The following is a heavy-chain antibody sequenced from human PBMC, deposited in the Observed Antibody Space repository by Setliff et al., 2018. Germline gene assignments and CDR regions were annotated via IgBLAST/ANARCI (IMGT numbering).Heavy chain of an antibody. D-gene: IGHD1-1*01. Sequence: SETLSLTCNVSGVSTANTASYWSWIRQPAGKTLEWIGQVYVGGNTYYNPSFESRVSMSVDKSKNQFSLKLSSVTAADTAVYYCARGGERYHSASWGQGTLVTVS. J-gene: IGHJ4*02. CDR1: GVSTANTASY. CDR3: ARGGERYHSAS. CDR2: VYVGGNT. V-gene: IGHV4-61*05.